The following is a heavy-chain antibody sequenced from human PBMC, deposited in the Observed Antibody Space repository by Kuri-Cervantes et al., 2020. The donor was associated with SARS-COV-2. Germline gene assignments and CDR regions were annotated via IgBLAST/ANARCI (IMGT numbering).Heavy chain of an antibody. J-gene: IGHJ4*02. D-gene: IGHD1-14*01. CDR2: ISAYNGNT. Sequence: ASVKVSCKASGYTFTSYGISWVRQAPGQGLEWMGWISAYNGNTNYAQKLQGRVTMTEDTSTDTAYMELSSLRSEDTAVYCCATDQLRNPGYWGQGTLVTVSS. CDR1: GYTFTSYG. V-gene: IGHV1-18*01. CDR3: ATDQLRNPGY.